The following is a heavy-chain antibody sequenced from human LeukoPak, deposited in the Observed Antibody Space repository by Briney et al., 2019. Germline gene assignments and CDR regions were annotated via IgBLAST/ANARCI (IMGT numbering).Heavy chain of an antibody. V-gene: IGHV3-21*01. CDR2: ISSSSSYI. CDR3: ARVGDGYPFDY. D-gene: IGHD5-24*01. CDR1: GFTFSSYC. J-gene: IGHJ4*02. Sequence: GGSLRLSCAASGFTFSSYCMNWVRQAPGKGLEWVSSISSSSSYIYYADSVKGRFTISRDNAKNSLYLQMNSLRAEDTAVYYCARVGDGYPFDYWGQGTLVTVSS.